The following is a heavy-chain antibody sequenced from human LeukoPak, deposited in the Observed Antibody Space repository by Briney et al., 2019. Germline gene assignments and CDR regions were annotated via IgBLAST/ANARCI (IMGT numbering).Heavy chain of an antibody. CDR1: GFTFSSYG. Sequence: GGPLRLSCAASGFTFSSYGMSWVRRAPGKGLEWVSAISGSGGSTYYADSVKGRFTISRDNSKNTLYLQMNSLRAEDTAVYYCAKDKLWFGALFDYWGQGTLVTVSS. V-gene: IGHV3-23*01. J-gene: IGHJ4*02. CDR2: ISGSGGST. CDR3: AKDKLWFGALFDY. D-gene: IGHD3-10*01.